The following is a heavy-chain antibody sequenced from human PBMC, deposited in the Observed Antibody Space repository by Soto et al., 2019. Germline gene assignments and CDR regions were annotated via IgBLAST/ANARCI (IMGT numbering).Heavy chain of an antibody. CDR1: CGSISVGGYY. V-gene: IGHV4-31*03. D-gene: IGHD1-20*01. CDR2: IYYSGST. J-gene: IGHJ3*02. CDR3: ERVGINHDFDI. Sequence: LSLSFTVSCGSISVGGYYLICILQHPGKGLECIGYIYYSGSTYYNTSLKSRVTISVDTSKNHFSLKLSSVTAADTAVYYCERVGINHDFDIWGQGTLVTVSS.